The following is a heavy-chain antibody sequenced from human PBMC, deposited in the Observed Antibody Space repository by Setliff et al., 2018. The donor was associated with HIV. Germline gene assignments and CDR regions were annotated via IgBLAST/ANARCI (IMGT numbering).Heavy chain of an antibody. CDR2: IIPMFGTS. V-gene: IGHV1-69*06. D-gene: IGHD6-19*01. Sequence: ASVKVSCKASGGTFSGYAISWVRQAPGQGLEWMGRIIPMFGTSNHAQKFQGRLTITADKSTNTAYMELRSLRSEDTAVYYCARDRSEAVAGRDAFDIWGQGTMVTVSS. CDR1: GGTFSGYA. CDR3: ARDRSEAVAGRDAFDI. J-gene: IGHJ3*02.